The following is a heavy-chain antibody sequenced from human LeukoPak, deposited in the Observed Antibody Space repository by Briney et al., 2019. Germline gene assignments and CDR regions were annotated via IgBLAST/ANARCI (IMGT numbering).Heavy chain of an antibody. J-gene: IGHJ6*02. V-gene: IGHV3-30-3*01. CDR2: ISYDGSNK. Sequence: GRSLRLSCAASGFTFSSYAMHWVRQAPGKGLEWVAVISYDGSNKYYADSVKGRFTISRDNSKNTLYLQMNSLRAEDTAVYYCARDLLSYYDFWSGYAEVRSHYHYYGMDVWGQGTTVTVSS. D-gene: IGHD3-3*01. CDR1: GFTFSSYA. CDR3: ARDLLSYYDFWSGYAEVRSHYHYYGMDV.